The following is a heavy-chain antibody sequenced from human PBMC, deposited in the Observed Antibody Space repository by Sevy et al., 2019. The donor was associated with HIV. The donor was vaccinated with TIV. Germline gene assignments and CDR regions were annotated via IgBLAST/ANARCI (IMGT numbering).Heavy chain of an antibody. CDR2: INPKSGGK. CDR3: ARYCSSTSCYAPPFDY. J-gene: IGHJ4*02. D-gene: IGHD2-2*01. CDR1: GYTFTDYY. Sequence: ASVKVSCKASGYTFTDYYMHWVRQAPGQGLEWMGRINPKSGGKNYAQKFQGRVTMTRDTSISTAYMELGRLGSDDTAVYYCARYCSSTSCYAPPFDYWGQGTLVTVSS. V-gene: IGHV1-2*06.